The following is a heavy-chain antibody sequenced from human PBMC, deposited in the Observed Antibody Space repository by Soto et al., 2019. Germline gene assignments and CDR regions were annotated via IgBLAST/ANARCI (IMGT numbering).Heavy chain of an antibody. J-gene: IGHJ5*02. CDR2: IYYSGST. V-gene: IGHV4-31*03. Sequence: SETLSLTCTVSGGSISSGGYYWSWIRQHPGKGLEWIGYIYYSGSTYYNPSLKSRVTISVDTSKNQFSLKLSSVTAADTAVYYCARDYSGWFDPWGQGTLVTGSS. CDR3: ARDYSGWFDP. CDR1: GGSISSGGYY. D-gene: IGHD2-15*01.